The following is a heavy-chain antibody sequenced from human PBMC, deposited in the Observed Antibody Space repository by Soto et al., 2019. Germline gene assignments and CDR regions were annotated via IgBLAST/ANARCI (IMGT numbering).Heavy chain of an antibody. V-gene: IGHV4-31*03. J-gene: IGHJ5*02. D-gene: IGHD1-1*01. CDR2: IYYSGST. CDR3: ARDPHNTFFDP. CDR1: GASMSSGGYY. Sequence: QVQLQESGPGLVKPSQTLSLTCTVSGASMSSGGYYWTWIRQSPGKGLEWIGYIYYSGSTYYNPSLESRVAISFDTSRSQFSLTLHSVTAADTPIYYCARDPHNTFFDPSGQATLVTVSS.